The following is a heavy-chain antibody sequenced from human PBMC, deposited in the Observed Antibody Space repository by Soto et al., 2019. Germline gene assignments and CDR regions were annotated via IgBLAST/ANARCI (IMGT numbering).Heavy chain of an antibody. V-gene: IGHV3-53*01. Sequence: PGGSLRLSCTASGFTVSSNSMNWVRQAPGQGLEWVSVIHSDGGTYYADSVKGRFTISRDNSNNMLYLQMNSLRVEDTAVYYCARDQGYRYGVSFDYWGQGTLVTVSS. D-gene: IGHD5-18*01. J-gene: IGHJ4*02. CDR3: ARDQGYRYGVSFDY. CDR1: GFTVSSNS. CDR2: IHSDGGT.